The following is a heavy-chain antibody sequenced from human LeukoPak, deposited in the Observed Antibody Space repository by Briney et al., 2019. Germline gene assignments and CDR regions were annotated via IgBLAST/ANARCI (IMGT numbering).Heavy chain of an antibody. CDR3: AKDRRVTPAGVWDY. Sequence: ASVKVSCKASGGTFSSYAISWVRQAPGQGLEWMGGIIPIFGTANYAQKFQGRVTITADESTSTAYMELSSLRSEDTAVYYCAKDRRVTPAGVWDYWGQGTLVTVSS. CDR1: GGTFSSYA. J-gene: IGHJ4*02. D-gene: IGHD4-23*01. CDR2: IIPIFGTA. V-gene: IGHV1-69*13.